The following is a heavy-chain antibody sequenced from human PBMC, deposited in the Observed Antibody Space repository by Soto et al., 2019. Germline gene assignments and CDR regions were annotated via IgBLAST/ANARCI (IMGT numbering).Heavy chain of an antibody. J-gene: IGHJ3*02. CDR2: ISAYNGNT. Sequence: DSVKVSCKASGYTFTSYGISWVRQAPGQGLEGMGWISAYNGNTNYAQKLQGRVTMTTDTSTSTAYMELRSLRSDDTAVYYCARDMDSSGYYAFDIWGEGTIVTV. V-gene: IGHV1-18*01. CDR1: GYTFTSYG. D-gene: IGHD3-22*01. CDR3: ARDMDSSGYYAFDI.